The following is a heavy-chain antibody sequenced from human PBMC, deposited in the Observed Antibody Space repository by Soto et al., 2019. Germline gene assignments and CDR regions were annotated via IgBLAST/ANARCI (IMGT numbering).Heavy chain of an antibody. CDR3: ARNAGVVPFVY. J-gene: IGHJ4*02. Sequence: LSLSCTVSGGSISSGGYYWSWIPQHPGKGLEWIGYIYYSGSTYYNPSLKSRVTISVDTSKNQFFLKLSSVTAADTAVYYCARNAGVVPFVYWNQGTLDNVSS. V-gene: IGHV4-31*03. D-gene: IGHD2-15*01. CDR1: GGSISSGGYY. CDR2: IYYSGST.